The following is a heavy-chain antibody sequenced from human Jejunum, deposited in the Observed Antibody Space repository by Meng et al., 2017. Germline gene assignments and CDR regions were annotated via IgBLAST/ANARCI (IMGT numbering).Heavy chain of an antibody. J-gene: IGHJ5*02. CDR1: GGSISSGNYT. Sequence: QVQLQESGPGLVKPSQTLSLPFPVSGGSISSGNYTWSWIRQPPGKGLEWIGYISFSGKTSYNPSFKSRVTISLDTSKNHFSLTLTSVTVADTAGYYCARGGNGGRLGDNWFDPWGQGTLVTVSS. CDR2: ISFSGKT. V-gene: IGHV4-30-4*01. CDR3: ARGGNGGRLGDNWFDP. D-gene: IGHD2-8*01.